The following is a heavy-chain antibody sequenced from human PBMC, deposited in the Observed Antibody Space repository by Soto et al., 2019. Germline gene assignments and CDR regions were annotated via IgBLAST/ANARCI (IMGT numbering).Heavy chain of an antibody. D-gene: IGHD3-3*01. CDR1: GGSISSGDYY. CDR2: IYYSGST. J-gene: IGHJ5*01. V-gene: IGHV4-30-4*01. Sequence: PSETLSLTCTVSGGSISSGDYYWSWIRQPPGKGLEWIGYIYYSGSTYYNPSLKSRVTISVDTSKNQFSLKLSSVTAADTAVYYCARNPILGDLIGGLDVWGQGTLVTVSS. CDR3: ARNPILGDLIGGLDV.